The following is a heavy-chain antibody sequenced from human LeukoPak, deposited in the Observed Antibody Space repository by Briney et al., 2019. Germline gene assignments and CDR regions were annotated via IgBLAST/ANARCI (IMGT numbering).Heavy chain of an antibody. V-gene: IGHV3-11*01. J-gene: IGHJ4*02. CDR3: AREREPVTTEFDC. CDR1: GFTFSDYY. CDR2: ISGSGSSTI. Sequence: GGSLRLSCAASGFTFSDYYMNWIRQAPGKGLEWVSYISGSGSSTIYYADSVKGRFTISRDNAKNSLYLQMNSLRPEDTAVYYCAREREPVTTEFDCWGQGTLVTVSS. D-gene: IGHD4-17*01.